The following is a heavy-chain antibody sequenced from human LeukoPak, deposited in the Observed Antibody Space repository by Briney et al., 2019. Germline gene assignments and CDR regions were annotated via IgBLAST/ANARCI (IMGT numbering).Heavy chain of an antibody. CDR1: GGTFSSYA. D-gene: IGHD3-22*01. Sequence: EASVKVSCKASGGTFSSYAISWVRQAPGQGLEWMGGIIPIFGTANYAQKFQGRVTITADESTSTAYMELSSLRSEDTAVYYCALYYDSSGSIDYWGQGTLVTVSS. J-gene: IGHJ4*02. CDR2: IIPIFGTA. CDR3: ALYYDSSGSIDY. V-gene: IGHV1-69*13.